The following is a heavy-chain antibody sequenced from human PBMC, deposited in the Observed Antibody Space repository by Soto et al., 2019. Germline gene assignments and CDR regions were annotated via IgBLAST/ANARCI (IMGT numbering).Heavy chain of an antibody. CDR1: GYTFTSYG. Sequence: QVQLVQSGAEEKKPGASVKVSCKAPGYTFTSYGIPWVRPAPGQRLAWMGWINAGKGNTKYSQKLQGRVTISRDTSASTAYSELSSMRSEVTAVYYCARADGPGFVGPWGQGTLVTVSS. V-gene: IGHV1-3*05. D-gene: IGHD2-2*01. CDR3: ARADGPGFVGP. J-gene: IGHJ5*02. CDR2: INAGKGNT.